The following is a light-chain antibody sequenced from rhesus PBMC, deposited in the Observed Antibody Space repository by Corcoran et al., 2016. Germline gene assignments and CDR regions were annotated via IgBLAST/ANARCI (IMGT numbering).Light chain of an antibody. V-gene: IGKV2-72*01. J-gene: IGKJ4*01. CDR3: AQAIAFPLT. Sequence: DIVMTQTPLSLPITPGEPASLSCRSSQSLLHSNGNTYLHWYLQKPGQSPQRLSFGGSNRATGVPARFTGSGSGTDFTLKISKVEAEDFGVYYCAQAIAFPLTFGGGSKVEIK. CDR2: GGS. CDR1: QSLLHSNGNTY.